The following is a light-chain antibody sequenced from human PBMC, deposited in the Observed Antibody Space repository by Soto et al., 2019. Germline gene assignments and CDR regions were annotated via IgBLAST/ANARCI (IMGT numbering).Light chain of an antibody. CDR2: AAS. J-gene: IGKJ1*01. Sequence: EIVLTQSPATLSVSPGERATLSCRASQSVTSNLAWYQQKPGQAPRLLIYAASTRATGIPVRFSGSGSGTEFTLTIRSLQSEDFAVYYCQQYNNWPPWTFGQGTKVEIK. V-gene: IGKV3-15*01. CDR3: QQYNNWPPWT. CDR1: QSVTSN.